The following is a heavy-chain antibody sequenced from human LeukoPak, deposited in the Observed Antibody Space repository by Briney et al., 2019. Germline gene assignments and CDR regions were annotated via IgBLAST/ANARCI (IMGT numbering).Heavy chain of an antibody. Sequence: SETLSLTCTVSAGSISSNSYYWGWIRQPPGKGLEWIGSIYYSGSTYYNPSLKSRVTISVDTSKNQFSLKLSSVTAADTAVYYCARGLREWLAPYYFDYWGQGTLVTVSS. CDR1: AGSISSNSYY. J-gene: IGHJ4*02. CDR2: IYYSGST. V-gene: IGHV4-39*01. CDR3: ARGLREWLAPYYFDY. D-gene: IGHD6-19*01.